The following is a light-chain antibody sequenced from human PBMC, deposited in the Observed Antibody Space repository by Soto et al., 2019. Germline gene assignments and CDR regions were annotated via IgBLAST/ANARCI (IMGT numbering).Light chain of an antibody. CDR2: EVT. CDR3: NSFRVSHLYV. CDR1: SSDVGGYNA. J-gene: IGLJ1*01. Sequence: QSALSQPASVSGSPGQTITISCTGTSSDVGGYNAVSWYQHHPGKAPKLIIYEVTHRPSGVSDRFSASKSGNTASLTISGLQAEDEADYYCNSFRVSHLYVFGTGT. V-gene: IGLV2-14*01.